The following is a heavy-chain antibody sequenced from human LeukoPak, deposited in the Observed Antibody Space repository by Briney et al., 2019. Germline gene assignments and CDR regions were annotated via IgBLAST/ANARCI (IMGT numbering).Heavy chain of an antibody. Sequence: GESLKISCKGSGYSFTSYWIGWVRQMPGKGLEWMGIIYPGDSDTRYSPSFQGQVTISADKSISTAYLQWSSLKASDTAMYYCARQEVPQYDYVWGSYRYWGQGTLVTVSP. J-gene: IGHJ4*02. V-gene: IGHV5-51*01. D-gene: IGHD3-16*02. CDR2: IYPGDSDT. CDR1: GYSFTSYW. CDR3: ARQEVPQYDYVWGSYRY.